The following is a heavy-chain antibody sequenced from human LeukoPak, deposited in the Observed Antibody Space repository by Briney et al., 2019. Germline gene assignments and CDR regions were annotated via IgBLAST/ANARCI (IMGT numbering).Heavy chain of an antibody. V-gene: IGHV3-21*01. Sequence: PGGSLRLPCAASGFTFSSYSMNWVRQAPGKGLEWVSSISSSSSYIYYADSVKGRFTISRDNAKNSLYLQMNSLRAEDTAVYYCARDPLDSSGYLAGMDVWGQGTTVTVSS. J-gene: IGHJ6*02. CDR1: GFTFSSYS. CDR2: ISSSSSYI. CDR3: ARDPLDSSGYLAGMDV. D-gene: IGHD3-22*01.